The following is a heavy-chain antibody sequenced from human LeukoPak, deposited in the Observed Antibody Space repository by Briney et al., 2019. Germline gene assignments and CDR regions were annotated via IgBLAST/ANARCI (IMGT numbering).Heavy chain of an antibody. D-gene: IGHD3-22*01. CDR2: ITSGGAAT. V-gene: IGHV3-23*01. Sequence: HPGGSLRLSCAASGFTFSSYAMSWVRQAPGKGLKWVSTITSGGAATYYAHSVKRRFTISRDNSDNTLYLQMNSLRAEDTAVYYCAKDRPNYYGSNGHYYKLNGDCWGQGTLVTVSS. J-gene: IGHJ4*02. CDR3: AKDRPNYYGSNGHYYKLNGDC. CDR1: GFTFSSYA.